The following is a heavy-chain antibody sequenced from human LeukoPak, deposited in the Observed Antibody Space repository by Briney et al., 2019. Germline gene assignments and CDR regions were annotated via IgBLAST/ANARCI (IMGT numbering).Heavy chain of an antibody. CDR3: ARSGFNYFDY. Sequence: PSQTLSLTCTVSVGSISSGCYYWSWIRQDPGKGLEWTGYIYYSGSTYYNPSLKSRLTISVDTSKNQFSLKLSSVTAADTAVYYCARSGFNYFDYWGQGTLVTVSS. CDR1: VGSISSGCYY. J-gene: IGHJ4*02. D-gene: IGHD3-10*01. V-gene: IGHV4-31*03. CDR2: IYYSGST.